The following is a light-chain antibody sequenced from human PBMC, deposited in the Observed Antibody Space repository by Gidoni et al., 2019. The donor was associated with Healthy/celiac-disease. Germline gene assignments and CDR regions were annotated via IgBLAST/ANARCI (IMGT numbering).Light chain of an antibody. Sequence: IQMTHSPSSLSASVGDRVTITCRASQRISSYLNWYQQKPGKAPKLLIYAASSLQSGVPSRFSGSGSGTDLTLTSSSLQPEDFATYYCQQSYSNPRTFGQXTKLESK. CDR3: QQSYSNPRT. CDR2: AAS. J-gene: IGKJ2*01. CDR1: QRISSY. V-gene: IGKV1-39*01.